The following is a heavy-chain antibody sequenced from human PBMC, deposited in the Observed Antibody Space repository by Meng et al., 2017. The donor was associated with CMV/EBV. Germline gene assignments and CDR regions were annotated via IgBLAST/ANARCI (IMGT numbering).Heavy chain of an antibody. CDR1: GYSFTGYY. CDR3: ARGPLGEYSNYDAP. V-gene: IGHV1-2*02. J-gene: IGHJ5*02. D-gene: IGHD4-11*01. Sequence: QLFRVGWWVKIPGASGMVACNASGYSFTGYYMHWVRQAPGQGLGCMGWINPNSGGTNYAQKFQGRVTMTRDTSISTAYMELSRLRSDDTAVYYCARGPLGEYSNYDAPWGQGTLVTVSS. CDR2: INPNSGGT.